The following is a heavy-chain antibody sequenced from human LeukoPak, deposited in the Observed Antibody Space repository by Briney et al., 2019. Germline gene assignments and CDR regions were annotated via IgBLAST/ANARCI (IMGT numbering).Heavy chain of an antibody. Sequence: ASVKVPCKASGYTFTGYYMHWVRQAPGQGLEWMGWINPNSGGTNYAQKFQGRVTMTRDTSISTAYMELSRLRSDDTAVYYCARDRTPYCTNGVCYDGFDPWGQGTLVTVSS. CDR1: GYTFTGYY. D-gene: IGHD2-8*01. CDR3: ARDRTPYCTNGVCYDGFDP. V-gene: IGHV1-2*02. CDR2: INPNSGGT. J-gene: IGHJ5*02.